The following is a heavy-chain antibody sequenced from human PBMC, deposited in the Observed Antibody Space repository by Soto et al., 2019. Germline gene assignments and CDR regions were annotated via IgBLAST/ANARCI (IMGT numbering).Heavy chain of an antibody. Sequence: HPGGSLRLSCAASGFTFSSYAMSWVRQAPGKGLEWVAAISASGGSTYYADSVKGRFTMSRDNSKNTLYLQMHSLRADDTAVYYCAKDGSYYDFDYWGQGTLVTVSS. D-gene: IGHD1-26*01. V-gene: IGHV3-23*01. CDR2: ISASGGST. CDR1: GFTFSSYA. CDR3: AKDGSYYDFDY. J-gene: IGHJ4*02.